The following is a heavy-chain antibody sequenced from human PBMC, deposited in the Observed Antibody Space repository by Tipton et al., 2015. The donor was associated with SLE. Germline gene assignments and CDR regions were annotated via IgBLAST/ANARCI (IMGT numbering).Heavy chain of an antibody. Sequence: GLVKPSETLSLTCTVSGGSISSSAYYWGWIRQPPGKGLEWIGEINHSGSTNYNPSLKSRVTISVDTSKNQFSLKLSSVTAADTAVYYCARGILEPGDYWGQGTLVTVSS. CDR1: GGSISSSAYY. V-gene: IGHV4-39*07. D-gene: IGHD1-1*01. CDR3: ARGILEPGDY. J-gene: IGHJ4*02. CDR2: INHSGST.